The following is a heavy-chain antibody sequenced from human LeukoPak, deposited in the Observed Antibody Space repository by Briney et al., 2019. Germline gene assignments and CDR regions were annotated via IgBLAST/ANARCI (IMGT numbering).Heavy chain of an antibody. V-gene: IGHV1-2*02. J-gene: IGHJ4*02. Sequence: ASVKVSCKASGYTFTGYYMHWVRQAPGQGLEWMGWINPNSGGTNYAQKFQGRVTTTRDTSISTAYMELSRLRSDDTAVYYCARTGGYSGYDTPDYWGQGTLVTVSS. CDR1: GYTFTGYY. CDR2: INPNSGGT. CDR3: ARTGGYSGYDTPDY. D-gene: IGHD5-12*01.